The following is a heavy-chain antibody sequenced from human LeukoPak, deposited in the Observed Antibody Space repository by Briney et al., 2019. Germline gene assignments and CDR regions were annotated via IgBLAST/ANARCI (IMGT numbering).Heavy chain of an antibody. D-gene: IGHD3-9*01. Sequence: PSETLSLTCTVSGGSISSYYWSWIRQPPGKGLEWIGYIYYSGGTNYNPSLKRRVTISVDTSKNQFSLKLSSVTAADTAVYSCARHTGRYFAWSREGAFQPWGQGTLVTVSS. CDR1: GGSISSYY. CDR2: IYYSGGT. V-gene: IGHV4-59*08. CDR3: ARHTGRYFAWSREGAFQP. J-gene: IGHJ1*01.